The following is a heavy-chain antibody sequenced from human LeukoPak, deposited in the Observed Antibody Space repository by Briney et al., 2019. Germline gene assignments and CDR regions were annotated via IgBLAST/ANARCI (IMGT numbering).Heavy chain of an antibody. J-gene: IGHJ5*02. Sequence: GGSLRLSCAASGFTFSNAWMSWVRQAPGKGLEWVGRIKSKTDGGTTDYAAPVKGRFTISRDDSKNTLYLQMNSLKTEDTAVYYCTTANGHDSYLGDGFDPWGQGTLVTVSS. D-gene: IGHD5-18*01. V-gene: IGHV3-15*01. CDR1: GFTFSNAW. CDR2: IKSKTDGGTT. CDR3: TTANGHDSYLGDGFDP.